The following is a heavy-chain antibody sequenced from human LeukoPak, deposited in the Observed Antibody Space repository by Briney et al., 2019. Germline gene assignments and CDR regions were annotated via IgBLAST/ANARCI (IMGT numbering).Heavy chain of an antibody. Sequence: GWSLRLSCAASGFTFSIYEMNWVRQAPGRGLEWVSYISSSGSIIYYADCVKGRFIISRDNAKNSLYLQMNSLRAEDTAVYYCARGPHCSSTSCYVGEDYGMDVWGQGTTVTVSS. D-gene: IGHD2-2*01. CDR3: ARGPHCSSTSCYVGEDYGMDV. CDR2: ISSSGSII. V-gene: IGHV3-48*03. J-gene: IGHJ6*02. CDR1: GFTFSIYE.